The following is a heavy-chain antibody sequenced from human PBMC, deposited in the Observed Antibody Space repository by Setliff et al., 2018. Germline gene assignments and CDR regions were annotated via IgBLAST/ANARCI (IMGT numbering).Heavy chain of an antibody. CDR3: ARPLEESFGGVRDSDAFDV. J-gene: IGHJ3*01. CDR1: GGSISSSSYY. D-gene: IGHD3-16*01. V-gene: IGHV4-39*01. Sequence: SETLSLTCTVSGGSISSSSYYWGWIRQPPGKGLEYIGSIYYSGSTYYNASLKSRVTISVDTSKNLLSLRVNSVTATDTAVYYCARPLEESFGGVRDSDAFDVWGQGTMVTVSS. CDR2: IYYSGST.